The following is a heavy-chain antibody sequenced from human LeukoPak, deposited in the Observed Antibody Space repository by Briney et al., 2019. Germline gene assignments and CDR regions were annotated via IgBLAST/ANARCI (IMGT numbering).Heavy chain of an antibody. D-gene: IGHD5-18*01. Sequence: SETLSLTCTVSGGSISSYYWSWIRQSSGKGLEWIGYINYSGSTNYNPSLNSRVTISVDTSKNQLSLKLTSVTAADTAVYYCARLTWIQLWLRSDAFDIWGQGTMVTVSS. V-gene: IGHV4-59*01. CDR1: GGSISSYY. CDR2: INYSGST. CDR3: ARLTWIQLWLRSDAFDI. J-gene: IGHJ3*02.